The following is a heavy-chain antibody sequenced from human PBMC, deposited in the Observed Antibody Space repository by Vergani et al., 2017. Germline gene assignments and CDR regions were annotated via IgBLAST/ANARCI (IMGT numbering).Heavy chain of an antibody. CDR1: GGSISSGSYY. D-gene: IGHD3-22*01. Sequence: QLQLQESGPGLVKPSETLSLTCTVSGGSISSGSYYWSWIRQPAGKGLEWIGRIYTSGSTNYNPSLKSRVTISVDTSKNQFSLKLSSVTAADTAVYYCASTYYYDSSGSLAAFDYWGQGTLVTVSS. CDR3: ASTYYYDSSGSLAAFDY. V-gene: IGHV4-61*02. CDR2: IYTSGST. J-gene: IGHJ4*02.